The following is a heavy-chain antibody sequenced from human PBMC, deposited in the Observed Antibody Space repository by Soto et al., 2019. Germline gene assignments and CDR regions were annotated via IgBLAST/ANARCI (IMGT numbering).Heavy chain of an antibody. V-gene: IGHV1-18*04. CDR1: GYTFTSYG. CDR3: EPERDSYWYFEH. Sequence: QVQLVQSGAEVKKPGASVKVSCKASGYTFTSYGISWVRQAPGQGLEWMGWISAYNGNTNYAQKLQGRVTMTTDTSTSTAYRELRSLRSDDTAVYHCEPERDSYWYFEHWGRGTLVNVSS. J-gene: IGHJ2*01. CDR2: ISAYNGNT.